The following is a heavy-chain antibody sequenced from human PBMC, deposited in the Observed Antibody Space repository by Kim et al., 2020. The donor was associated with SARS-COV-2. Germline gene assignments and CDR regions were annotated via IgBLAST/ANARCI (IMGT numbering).Heavy chain of an antibody. Sequence: SETLSLTCAVYGESFNAYYWTWIRQAPGKGLEWIGEINRSGSANYNASLKSRVTISVDTFKKQVSLKLTSVTAADAAVYYCAGILVSWSTFYIQYYYYGLDGWGQGTKVTAS. J-gene: IGHJ6*02. CDR1: GESFNAYY. CDR2: INRSGSA. CDR3: AGILVSWSTFYIQYYYYGLDG. V-gene: IGHV4-34*01. D-gene: IGHD3-3*01.